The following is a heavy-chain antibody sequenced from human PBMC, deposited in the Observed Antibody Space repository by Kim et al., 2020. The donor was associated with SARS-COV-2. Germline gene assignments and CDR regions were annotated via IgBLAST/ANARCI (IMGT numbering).Heavy chain of an antibody. CDR1: GGSFSGYY. V-gene: IGHV4-34*01. J-gene: IGHJ4*02. CDR2: INHSGST. Sequence: SETLSLTCAVYGGSFSGYYWSWIRQPPGKGLEWIGEINHSGSTNYNPSLKSRVTISVDTSKNQFSLKLSSVTAADTAVYYCARGVVGATPSFDYWGQGTLVTVSS. CDR3: ARGVVGATPSFDY. D-gene: IGHD1-26*01.